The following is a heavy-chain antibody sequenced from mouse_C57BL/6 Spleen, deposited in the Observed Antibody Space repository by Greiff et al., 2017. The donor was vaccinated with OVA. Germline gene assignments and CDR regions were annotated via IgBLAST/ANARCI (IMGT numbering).Heavy chain of an antibody. CDR1: GFSLTSYG. V-gene: IGHV2-6-1*01. CDR2: IWSDGST. D-gene: IGHD2-3*01. J-gene: IGHJ3*01. Sequence: QVQLKESGPGLVAPSQSLSITCTVSGFSLTSYGVHWVRQPPGKGLEWLVVIWSDGSTTYNSALKSRLSISKDNSKSQVFLKMNSLQTDDTAMYYCARHSYDGYYPFAYWGQGTLVTVSA. CDR3: ARHSYDGYYPFAY.